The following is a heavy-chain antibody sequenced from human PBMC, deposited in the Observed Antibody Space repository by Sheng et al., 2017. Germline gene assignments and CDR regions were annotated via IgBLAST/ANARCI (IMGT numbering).Heavy chain of an antibody. V-gene: IGHV3-53*01. Sequence: EVQLVESGGGLIQPGGSLRLSCAASGFTVSSNYMSWVRQAPGKGLEWVSVIYSGGSTYYADSVKGRFTISRDNSKNTLYLQMNSLRAEDTAVYYCAIGSSGYYYYAFDIWGQGTMVTVSS. CDR3: AIGSSGYYYYAFDI. CDR1: GFTVSSNY. CDR2: IYSGGST. D-gene: IGHD3-22*01. J-gene: IGHJ3*02.